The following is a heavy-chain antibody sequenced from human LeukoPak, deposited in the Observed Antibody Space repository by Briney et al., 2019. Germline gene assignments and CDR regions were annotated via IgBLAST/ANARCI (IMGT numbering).Heavy chain of an antibody. V-gene: IGHV1-2*02. CDR3: ARPDLETQYYFDY. CDR2: INPNSGGT. Sequence: GASVKVSCKASGYTFTGYYMHWVRQAPGQGLEWMGWINPNSGGTNYAQKFQGRVTMTRDTSISTAYMELSRLRSDDTVVYYCARPDLETQYYFDYWGQGTLVTVSS. D-gene: IGHD1-1*01. J-gene: IGHJ4*02. CDR1: GYTFTGYY.